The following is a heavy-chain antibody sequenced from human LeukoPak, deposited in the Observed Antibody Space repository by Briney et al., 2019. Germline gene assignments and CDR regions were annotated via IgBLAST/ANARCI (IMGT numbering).Heavy chain of an antibody. CDR2: VSGSGDRM. Sequence: GGSLRLSCAATGFTSSSYALNWVRQAPGKGLEWVATVSGSGDRMYHADSVKGRFTISRDNSKNTIYLQMNSLGAEDTALYYCAKAAAAPGFDFWGQGTLVTVSS. D-gene: IGHD6-13*01. CDR3: AKAAAAPGFDF. V-gene: IGHV3-23*01. J-gene: IGHJ4*02. CDR1: GFTSSSYA.